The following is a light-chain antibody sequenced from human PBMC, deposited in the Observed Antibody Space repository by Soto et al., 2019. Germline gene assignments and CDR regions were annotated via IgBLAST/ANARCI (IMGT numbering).Light chain of an antibody. CDR2: DNN. Sequence: QSVLTQPPSVSAAPGQKVTISCSGSSSNIGNNYVSWYQQLPGTAPKLLIYDNNKRPSGIPDRFSGSKSGTSATLGITGLQTGDEADYYCGTWDSSLSAGLWMFGGGTKLTVL. CDR1: SSNIGNNY. V-gene: IGLV1-51*01. J-gene: IGLJ3*02. CDR3: GTWDSSLSAGLWM.